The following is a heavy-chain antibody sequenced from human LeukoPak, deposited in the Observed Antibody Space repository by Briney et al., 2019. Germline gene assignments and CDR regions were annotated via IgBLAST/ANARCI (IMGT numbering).Heavy chain of an antibody. V-gene: IGHV4-59*12. D-gene: IGHD6-13*01. J-gene: IGHJ6*02. CDR2: IYYSRSA. Sequence: SETLSLTCTVSGGSMNNYFWTWIRQSPGKGLEWIGYIYYSRSANYNPSLKSRVTISVDTSKNQFSLKLSSVTAADTAVYYCARDRPASSWYDYYYYYGMDVWGQGTTVTVSS. CDR1: GGSMNNYF. CDR3: ARDRPASSWYDYYYYYGMDV.